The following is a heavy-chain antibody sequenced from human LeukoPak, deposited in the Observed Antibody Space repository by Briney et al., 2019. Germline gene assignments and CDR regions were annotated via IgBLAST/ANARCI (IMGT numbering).Heavy chain of an antibody. Sequence: ASVKVSCKASGYTFTSYDINWVRQATGQGLEGMGWMNPNSGNTGYAQKFQGRVTMTRNTSISTAYMELSSLRSEDTAVYYCARGDSSSWYYYYYYMDVGGKGTTVTVSS. D-gene: IGHD6-13*01. CDR2: MNPNSGNT. J-gene: IGHJ6*03. CDR3: ARGDSSSWYYYYYYMDV. V-gene: IGHV1-8*01. CDR1: GYTFTSYD.